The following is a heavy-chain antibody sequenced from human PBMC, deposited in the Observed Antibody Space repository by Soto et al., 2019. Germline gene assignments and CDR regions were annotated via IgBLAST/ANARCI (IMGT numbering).Heavy chain of an antibody. CDR1: GGTFSSYT. Sequence: ASVKVSCKASGGTFSSYTISWVRQAPGQGLEWMGWISAYNGNTNYAQKLQGRVTMTTDTSTSTAYMELRSLRSDDTAVYYCARDQYVRYSSSSVLNWFDPWGQGTLVTVSS. D-gene: IGHD6-13*01. V-gene: IGHV1-18*01. CDR2: ISAYNGNT. CDR3: ARDQYVRYSSSSVLNWFDP. J-gene: IGHJ5*02.